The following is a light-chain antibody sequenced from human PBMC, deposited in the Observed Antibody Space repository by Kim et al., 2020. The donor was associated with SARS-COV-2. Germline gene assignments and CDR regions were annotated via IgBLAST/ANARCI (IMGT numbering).Light chain of an antibody. CDR3: CSYAGSYTWV. CDR1: SSDVGSYNL. CDR2: DVN. Sequence: QSALAQPASVSGSPGQSITISCTGTSSDVGSYNLVSWYQQHPGKAPKVMIYDVNKRPSGVSNRFSGSKSGNTASLTISGLQAEDEAEYYCCSYAGSYTWVFGGGTKVTVL. J-gene: IGLJ3*02. V-gene: IGLV2-23*02.